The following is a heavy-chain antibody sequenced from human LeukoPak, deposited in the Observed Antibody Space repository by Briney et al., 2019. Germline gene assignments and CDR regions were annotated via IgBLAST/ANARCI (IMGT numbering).Heavy chain of an antibody. V-gene: IGHV3-30*02. CDR2: LRKDATYS. CDR3: AAGGPTRGTLDS. D-gene: IGHD1-26*01. CDR1: GFPFSSYG. J-gene: IGHJ4*02. Sequence: GGSLTLSCAASGFPFSSYGMYWVRQTPEKGLEWVAYLRKDATYSNYADSVRGRFTISRDNSKNMLDLQLNSLRIEDTAVFFCAAGGPTRGTLDSWGQGTLVTVSS.